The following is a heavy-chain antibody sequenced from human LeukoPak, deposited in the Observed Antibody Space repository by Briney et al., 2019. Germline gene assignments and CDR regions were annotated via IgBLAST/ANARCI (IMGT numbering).Heavy chain of an antibody. J-gene: IGHJ5*01. V-gene: IGHV1-2*02. CDR1: GYTFTRFF. D-gene: IGHD2-21*02. CDR3: ARMDLDGGDSIGFDS. CDR2: INPNIGDA. Sequence: ASVKVSCKASGYTFTRFFMHWVGQAAGQGREWMGWINPNIGDAYYAQKFQGRVTMTRDRSINTAYMELSRLTSDDTAVYYCARMDLDGGDSIGFDSWGQGTLVTVSS.